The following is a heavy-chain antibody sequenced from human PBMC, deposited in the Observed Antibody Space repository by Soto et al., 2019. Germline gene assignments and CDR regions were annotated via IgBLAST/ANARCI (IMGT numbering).Heavy chain of an antibody. CDR2: ISSSSSTI. J-gene: IGHJ5*02. V-gene: IGHV3-48*02. Sequence: EVQLVESGGGLVQPGGSLRLSCAASGFTFSSYSMNWVRQAPGKGLEWVSYISSSSSTIYYADSVKGRFAISRDNAKNSLYLQMNSLRDEDTAVYYCAGERGPLNWFDPWGQGTLVTVSS. CDR3: AGERGPLNWFDP. CDR1: GFTFSSYS.